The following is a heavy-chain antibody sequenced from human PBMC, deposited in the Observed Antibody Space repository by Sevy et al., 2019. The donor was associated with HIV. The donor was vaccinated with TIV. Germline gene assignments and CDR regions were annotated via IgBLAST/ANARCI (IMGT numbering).Heavy chain of an antibody. V-gene: IGHV1-46*03. CDR1: GYTFTSYY. D-gene: IGHD2-2*01. J-gene: IGHJ4*02. Sequence: ASVKVSCKASGYTFTSYYMHWVRQAPGQGLEWMGIINPSGGSTSYAQKFQGRVTMTRDTSTSTVYMELSSLRSEDTAVYYCARTPRYCSSTSCPIDYWGQGTLVTVSS. CDR3: ARTPRYCSSTSCPIDY. CDR2: INPSGGST.